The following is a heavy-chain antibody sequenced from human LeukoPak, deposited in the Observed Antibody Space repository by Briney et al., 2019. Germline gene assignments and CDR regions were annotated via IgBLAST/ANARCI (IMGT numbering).Heavy chain of an antibody. CDR3: AKAHSFYDSSGYYFDY. V-gene: IGHV3-23*01. Sequence: PGGSLRPSCAASGFTFSSYAMSWDRHPPGKGMEWVSAIRGSGGSTYYADSVKGRFTISRDNFKNTLYLQMNSLRAEDTAVYYCAKAHSFYDSSGYYFDYWGQGTLVTVSS. J-gene: IGHJ4*02. D-gene: IGHD3-22*01. CDR1: GFTFSSYA. CDR2: IRGSGGST.